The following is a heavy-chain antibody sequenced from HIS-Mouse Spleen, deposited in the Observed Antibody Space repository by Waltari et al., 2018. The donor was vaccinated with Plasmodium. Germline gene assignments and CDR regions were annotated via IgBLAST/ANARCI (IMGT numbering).Heavy chain of an antibody. V-gene: IGHV3-7*01. CDR1: VFTFCSYW. D-gene: IGHD6-13*01. CDR3: ASSWYWYFDL. CDR2: IKQDGSEK. J-gene: IGHJ2*01. Sequence: EVQLVESGGGLVQPGGALRLSCSASVFTFCSYWMSWVRQAPGKGLEWVANIKQDGSEKYYVDSVKGRFTISRDNAKNSLYLQMNSLRAEDTAVYYCASSWYWYFDLWGRGTLVTVSS.